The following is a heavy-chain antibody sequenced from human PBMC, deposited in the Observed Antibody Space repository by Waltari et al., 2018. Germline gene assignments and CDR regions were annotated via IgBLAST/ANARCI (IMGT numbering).Heavy chain of an antibody. D-gene: IGHD6-19*01. V-gene: IGHV3-21*01. CDR2: ISSSSSYK. CDR3: ARDYAVAAPFDY. CDR1: GFTCSSYS. Sequence: EVQLVESGGGLVKPGGSLRLSCAASGFTCSSYSMNWVRQAPGKGLEWVSSISSSSSYKYYAAAVTGLFTISRDNAKNSLYLQMNSLRAEDTAVYYCARDYAVAAPFDYWGQGTLVTVSS. J-gene: IGHJ4*02.